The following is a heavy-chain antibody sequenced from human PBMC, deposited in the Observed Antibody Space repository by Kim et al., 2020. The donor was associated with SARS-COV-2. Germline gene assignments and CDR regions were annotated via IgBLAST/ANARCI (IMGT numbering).Heavy chain of an antibody. CDR3: ARLLSYRSPRAFDI. D-gene: IGHD3-10*01. V-gene: IGHV4-59*13. CDR2: IYYSGST. CDR1: GGSISSYY. J-gene: IGHJ3*02. Sequence: SETLSLTCTVSGGSISSYYWSWIRQPPGKGLEWIGYIYYSGSTNYNPSLKSRVTISVDTSKNQFSLKLSSVTAADTAVYYCARLLSYRSPRAFDIWGQGTMVTVSS.